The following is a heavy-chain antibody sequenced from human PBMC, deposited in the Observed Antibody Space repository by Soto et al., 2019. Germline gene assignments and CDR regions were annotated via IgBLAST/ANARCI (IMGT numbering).Heavy chain of an antibody. CDR3: VQGRYPTMATPLDH. J-gene: IGHJ5*02. V-gene: IGHV3-9*01. D-gene: IGHD5-12*01. CDR2: ISWDSGTI. CDR1: GFTFDNCG. Sequence: GGSLRLSCAASGFTFDNCGMHWVRQAPGKGLEWVSGISWDSGTIGYADSVKGRFIISRDDAKNSLYLQMNSLSGEDTALYYCVQGRYPTMATPLDHWGQGTLVTVSS.